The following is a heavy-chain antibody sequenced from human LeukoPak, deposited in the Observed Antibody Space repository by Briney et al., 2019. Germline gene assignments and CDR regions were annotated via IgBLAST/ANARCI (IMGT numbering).Heavy chain of an antibody. D-gene: IGHD6-19*01. CDR1: GDRVSSNSAA. Sequence: SQTLSLNCAISGDRVSSNSAAWHWIRQSPSRGLEWLGWTYYRSKCYNDYAVSVKSRITIIPDTSKNQFSLQLNSVTPEDMAVYYCARDRRNLGWYTSGGFDYWGQGTLVTVSS. CDR3: ARDRRNLGWYTSGGFDY. V-gene: IGHV6-1*01. J-gene: IGHJ4*02. CDR2: TYYRSKCYN.